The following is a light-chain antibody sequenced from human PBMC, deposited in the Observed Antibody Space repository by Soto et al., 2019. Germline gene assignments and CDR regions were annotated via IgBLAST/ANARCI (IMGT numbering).Light chain of an antibody. CDR3: QQRSNWPPAGAFT. Sequence: EIVLTQSPATLSLSPGERATLSCRASQSVSSYLAWYQQKPGQAPRLLFYDASNRATGIPARFSGSGSGTDFTLTISSLEPEDFAVYYCQQRSNWPPAGAFTFGPGTKVDIK. CDR2: DAS. V-gene: IGKV3-11*01. CDR1: QSVSSY. J-gene: IGKJ3*01.